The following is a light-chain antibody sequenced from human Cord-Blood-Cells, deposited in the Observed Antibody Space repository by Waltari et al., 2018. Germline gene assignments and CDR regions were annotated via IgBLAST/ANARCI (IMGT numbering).Light chain of an antibody. CDR3: CSYAGSYTFYV. CDR2: DVS. Sequence: GSPGQSVTISCTGTSSDVGGYNYVSWYQQHPGKAPKLMIYDVSKRPSGVPDRFSGSKSGNTASLTISGLQAEDEADYYCCSYAGSYTFYVFGTGTKVTVL. CDR1: SSDVGGYNY. V-gene: IGLV2-11*01. J-gene: IGLJ1*01.